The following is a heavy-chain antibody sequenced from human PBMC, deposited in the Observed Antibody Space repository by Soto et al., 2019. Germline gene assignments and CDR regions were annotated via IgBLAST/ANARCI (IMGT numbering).Heavy chain of an antibody. V-gene: IGHV4-34*01. CDR1: GGSFSGYY. D-gene: IGHD4-17*01. CDR3: ARVATVVPIYYYYGMDV. Sequence: SETLSLTCAVYGGSFSGYYWSWIRQPPGKGLEWIGEINHSGSTNYNPSLKSRLTISVDTSKNQFSLKLSSVTAADTAVYYCARVATVVPIYYYYGMDVWGQGTTVTVSS. CDR2: INHSGST. J-gene: IGHJ6*02.